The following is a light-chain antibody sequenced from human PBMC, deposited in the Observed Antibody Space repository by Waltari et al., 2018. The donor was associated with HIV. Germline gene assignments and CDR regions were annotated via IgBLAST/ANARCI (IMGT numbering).Light chain of an antibody. J-gene: IGLJ2*01. CDR3: AAWDDSLNGPV. V-gene: IGLV1-44*01. Sequence: QSVLTQPPSASGTPGQRVTIPCSGSSSNIGGNTVNWYQQLPGTAPKLLIYSNNQLPSGVPDRFSGSKSGTSASLAISGLQSEDEADYYCAAWDDSLNGPVFGGGTKLTVL. CDR1: SSNIGGNT. CDR2: SNN.